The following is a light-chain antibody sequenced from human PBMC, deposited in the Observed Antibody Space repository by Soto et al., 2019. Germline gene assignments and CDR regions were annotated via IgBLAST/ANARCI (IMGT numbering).Light chain of an antibody. CDR3: QQYNSWWT. Sequence: EIVMTQSPATLSVSPGERATLSCRASHSVSSNLAWYQQKPGQAPRLRIYGASTRATGIPARFSGSGSGTEFTLTISSLQSEDFAIYYCQQYNSWWTFGRGTKVDIK. CDR2: GAS. V-gene: IGKV3-15*01. CDR1: HSVSSN. J-gene: IGKJ1*01.